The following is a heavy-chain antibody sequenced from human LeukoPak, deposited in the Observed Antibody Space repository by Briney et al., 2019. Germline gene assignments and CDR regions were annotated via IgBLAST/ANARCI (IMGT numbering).Heavy chain of an antibody. J-gene: IGHJ4*02. CDR2: IYPGDSDT. CDR3: ARLAAAGFDY. CDR1: GSSFTSYW. V-gene: IGHV5-51*01. D-gene: IGHD6-13*01. Sequence: GASLKISCKGCGSSFTSYWIGWGRQMPGKGVEWMGIIYPGDSDTKYSPSFEGEVTISADKSITTAYLQWSSLTASDTAMYYCARLAAAGFDYWGQGTLVTVSS.